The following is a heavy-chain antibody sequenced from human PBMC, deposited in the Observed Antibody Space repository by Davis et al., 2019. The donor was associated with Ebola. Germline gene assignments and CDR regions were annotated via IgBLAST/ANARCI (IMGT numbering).Heavy chain of an antibody. CDR1: GFTFSSYS. D-gene: IGHD3-3*01. CDR2: ISSSGSTI. Sequence: GESLKISCAASGFTFSSYSMNWVRQAPGKGLEWVSYISSSGSTIYYADSVKGRFTISRDNAKNSLYLQMNSLRAEDTAVYSCARDAYDFLRGGLGYYYYGMDVWGQGTTVTVSS. CDR3: ARDAYDFLRGGLGYYYYGMDV. V-gene: IGHV3-48*04. J-gene: IGHJ6*02.